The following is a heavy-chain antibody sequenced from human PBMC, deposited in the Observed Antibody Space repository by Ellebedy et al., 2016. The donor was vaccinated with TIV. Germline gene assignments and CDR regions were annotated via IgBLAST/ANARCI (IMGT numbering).Heavy chain of an antibody. J-gene: IGHJ4*02. CDR1: GFSFSNYN. CDR3: ARGGRDQWLIDY. Sequence: PGGSLRLSCAVSGFSFSNYNMNWVRQAPGKGLEWVSSVNSVSSSMFYADSVKGRFTVSRDNAKNSLYLHMNSLRAEDTAVYYCARGGRDQWLIDYWGQGTLVTVSS. V-gene: IGHV3-21*01. D-gene: IGHD6-19*01. CDR2: VNSVSSSM.